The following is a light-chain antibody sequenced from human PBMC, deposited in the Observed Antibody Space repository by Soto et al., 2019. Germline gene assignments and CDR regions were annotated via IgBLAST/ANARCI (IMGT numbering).Light chain of an antibody. Sequence: DIQVTQSPSTLSGSVGDRVTITCRASQTISSWLAWYQQKPGKAPKLLIYKASTLKSGVPSRFSGSGSGTEFTLTISSLQPDDFATYYCQHYNSYSEAFXQGTKLDIK. CDR3: QHYNSYSEA. V-gene: IGKV1-5*03. CDR2: KAS. CDR1: QTISSW. J-gene: IGKJ1*01.